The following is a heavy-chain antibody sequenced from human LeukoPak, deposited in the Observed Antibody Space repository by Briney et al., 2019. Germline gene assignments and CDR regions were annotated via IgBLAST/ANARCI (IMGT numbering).Heavy chain of an antibody. CDR2: INHSGST. Sequence: SETLSLTCAVYGGSFGGYYWSWLRQPPGKGLEWIGEINHSGSTNYNPSLKSRVTISVDTSKNQFSLTLSSVTAEDTAVYYCARGGKQWRGGNYFDSWGQGTLVAVSS. CDR3: ARGGKQWRGGNYFDS. V-gene: IGHV4-34*01. D-gene: IGHD6-19*01. CDR1: GGSFGGYY. J-gene: IGHJ4*02.